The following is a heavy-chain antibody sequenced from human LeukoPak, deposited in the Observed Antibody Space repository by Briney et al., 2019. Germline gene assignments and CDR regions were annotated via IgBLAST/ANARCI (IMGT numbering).Heavy chain of an antibody. CDR1: GYTFTSYG. Sequence: GASVNVSCKASGYTFTSYGISWVRQAPGQGLEWMGWISAYNGNTNYAQKLQGRVTMTRDTSTSTVYMELSSLRSEDTAVYYCARDNSGSYHTPFDYWGQGTLVTVSS. CDR3: ARDNSGSYHTPFDY. D-gene: IGHD1-26*01. CDR2: ISAYNGNT. J-gene: IGHJ4*02. V-gene: IGHV1-18*01.